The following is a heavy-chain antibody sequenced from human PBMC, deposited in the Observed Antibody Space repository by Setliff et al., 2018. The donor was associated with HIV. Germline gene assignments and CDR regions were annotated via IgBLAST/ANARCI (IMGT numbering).Heavy chain of an antibody. J-gene: IGHJ3*02. CDR1: GGSISSGGYS. Sequence: PSETLSLTCAVSGGSISSGGYSWSWIRQPPGKGLEWIGYIDHSGSTYYNPSLKSHVTISRDPSTKQFSLKMTSMTAADTAVYYCAAFFVTPLSSGAFDIWGQGTMVTVSS. CDR3: AAFFVTPLSSGAFDI. D-gene: IGHD2-21*02. V-gene: IGHV4-30-2*01. CDR2: IDHSGST.